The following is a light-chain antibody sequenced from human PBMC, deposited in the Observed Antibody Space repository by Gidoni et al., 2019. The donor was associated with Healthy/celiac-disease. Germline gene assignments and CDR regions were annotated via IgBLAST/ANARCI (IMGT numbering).Light chain of an antibody. CDR2: GAS. J-gene: IGKJ4*01. CDR3: QQYNNRLT. Sequence: EIVMTQSPATLSVSPGERATLSCRANQSVSSNLAWYQQKPGQAPRLLIYGASTRATGIPARFSGSGSGTEFTLTISSLQSEDFAVYYCQQYNNRLTFGGGTKVEIK. V-gene: IGKV3-15*01. CDR1: QSVSSN.